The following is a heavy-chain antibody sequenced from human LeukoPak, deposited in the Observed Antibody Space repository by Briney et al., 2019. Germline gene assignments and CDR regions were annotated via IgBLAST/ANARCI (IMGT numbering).Heavy chain of an antibody. CDR2: INSDGSST. D-gene: IGHD3-10*01. Sequence: GSLRLSCSTSGFTFSSHWMHWVRQAPGKGLVWVSRINSDGSSTNYADFVKGRFTISRDNAKNTLYLQMNSLRAEDTAMYYCVRVLFSNSGYWGQGTLVTVSS. CDR3: VRVLFSNSGY. V-gene: IGHV3-74*01. J-gene: IGHJ4*02. CDR1: GFTFSSHW.